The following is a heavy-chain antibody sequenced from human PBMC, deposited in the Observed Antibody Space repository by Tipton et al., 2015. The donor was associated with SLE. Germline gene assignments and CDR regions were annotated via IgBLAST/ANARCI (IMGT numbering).Heavy chain of an antibody. Sequence: TLSLTCTVSGGSISSYYRRWIRQPPGKGLEWIGNIYYSGSTNYNPSLNSRVTISVDTSKNQFSLKLSSVTAADTAVYYCARGPAAGYFAYWGQGTLVTVTS. CDR1: GGSISSYY. CDR3: ARGPAAGYFAY. J-gene: IGHJ4*02. V-gene: IGHV4-59*01. D-gene: IGHD3-10*01. CDR2: IYYSGST.